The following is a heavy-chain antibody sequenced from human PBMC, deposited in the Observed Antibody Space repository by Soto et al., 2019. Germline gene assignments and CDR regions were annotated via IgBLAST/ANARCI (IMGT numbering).Heavy chain of an antibody. CDR1: GFTFSSYA. CDR2: ISYDGSNK. J-gene: IGHJ2*01. V-gene: IGHV3-30-3*01. D-gene: IGHD4-4*01. CDR3: ARPLWRNDYNWGFFDL. Sequence: QVQLVESGGGVVQPGRSLRLSCAASGFTFSSYAMHWVRQAPGKGLEWVAVISYDGSNKYYAVSVKGRFTISRDNSKNTLYLHMNSLGAEDTAVYYCARPLWRNDYNWGFFDLWGRGTLVTVSS.